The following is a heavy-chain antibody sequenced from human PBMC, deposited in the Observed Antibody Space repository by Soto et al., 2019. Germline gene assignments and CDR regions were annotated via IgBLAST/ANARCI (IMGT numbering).Heavy chain of an antibody. D-gene: IGHD3-3*01. CDR3: ARASITIFGVVRYGMDV. J-gene: IGHJ6*02. CDR1: GYRFTSYW. V-gene: IGHV5-51*01. Sequence: GESLKISCKGSGYRFTSYWIVWVRQMPGRGLEWMGIIYPGDSDTRYSPSFQGQVTISADKSISTAYLQWGSLKASDTAIYYCARASITIFGVVRYGMDVWGQGTTVTVSS. CDR2: IYPGDSDT.